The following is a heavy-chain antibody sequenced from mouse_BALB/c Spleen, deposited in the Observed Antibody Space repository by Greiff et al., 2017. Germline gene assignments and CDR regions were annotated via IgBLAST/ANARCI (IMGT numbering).Heavy chain of an antibody. CDR1: GYTFTSYW. D-gene: IGHD4-1*01. V-gene: IGHV1S81*02. Sequence: VQLQQSGAELVKPGASVKLSCKASGYTFTSYWMHWVKQRPGQGLEWIGEINPSNGRTNYNEKFKSKATLTVDKSSSTAYMQLSSLTSEDSAVYYCARPLGDFDYWGQGTTLTVSS. CDR3: ARPLGDFDY. CDR2: INPSNGRT. J-gene: IGHJ2*01.